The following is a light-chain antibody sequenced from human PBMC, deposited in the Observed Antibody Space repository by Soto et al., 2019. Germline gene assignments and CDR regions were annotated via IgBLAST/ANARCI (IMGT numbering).Light chain of an antibody. CDR1: SSDVGAYNY. V-gene: IGLV2-11*01. CDR3: CSYAGSYTLWV. Sequence: QSALTQPRSVSGSPGQSVTISCTGTSSDVGAYNYDSWYQQHPGKAPKLIIYDVSKRPSGVPDRFSGSKSGNTASLTIPGLQADDEADYYCCSYAGSYTLWVFGGGTKLTVL. CDR2: DVS. J-gene: IGLJ3*02.